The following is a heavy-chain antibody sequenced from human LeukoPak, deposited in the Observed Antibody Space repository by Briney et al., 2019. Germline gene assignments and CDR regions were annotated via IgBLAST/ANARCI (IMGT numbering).Heavy chain of an antibody. CDR2: IYYSGST. Sequence: SETLSLTCTVSGGSISSSGYYWGWIRQPPGKGLEWIDSIYYSGSTYYNPSLKSRVTLSVDTSKNQFSLKLSSVTAADTAVYYCKYSYGYVDYWGQGTLVTVSS. CDR1: GGSISSSGYY. D-gene: IGHD5-18*01. V-gene: IGHV4-39*07. J-gene: IGHJ4*02. CDR3: KYSYGYVDY.